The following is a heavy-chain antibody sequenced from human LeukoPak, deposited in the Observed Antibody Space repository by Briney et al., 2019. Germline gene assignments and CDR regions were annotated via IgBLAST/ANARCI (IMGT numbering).Heavy chain of an antibody. D-gene: IGHD1-7*01. CDR2: ISDTGTT. V-gene: IGHV4-39*01. CDR3: ARRNYPYYFDY. Sequence: SETLSLTCTVSGGSINSRNNYWGWIRQPPGKGLEWIAIISDTGTTYYSPSLKSRLTISVDTSKNQFSLTLSSVTAADTAVYYYARRNYPYYFDYWGQGTLVTVSS. CDR1: GGSINSRNNY. J-gene: IGHJ4*02.